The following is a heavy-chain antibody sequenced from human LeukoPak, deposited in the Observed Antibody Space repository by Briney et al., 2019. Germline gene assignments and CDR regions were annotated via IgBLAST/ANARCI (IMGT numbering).Heavy chain of an antibody. J-gene: IGHJ6*02. D-gene: IGHD1-26*01. CDR3: TTDYKSVGAMIYFYGMDV. V-gene: IGHV3-15*01. CDR1: GFTFSNAW. Sequence: PGGSLRLSCAASGFTFSNAWMSWVRQAPGKGLEWVGRIKSKTDGGTTDYAAPVKGRFTISRDDSKNTLYLQMNSLKTEDTAVYYCTTDYKSVGAMIYFYGMDVWGQGTTVTVSS. CDR2: IKSKTDGGTT.